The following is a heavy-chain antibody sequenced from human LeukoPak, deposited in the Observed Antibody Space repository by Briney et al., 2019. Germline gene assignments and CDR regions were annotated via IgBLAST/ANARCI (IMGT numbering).Heavy chain of an antibody. J-gene: IGHJ1*01. Sequence: GGSLRLSCAASGFTFYDYAMHWVRQAPGKGLEWVSGISWNSGSIGYADSVKGRFTISRDNAKNSLYLQMNSLRAEDTALYYCAKAIRGDCYSHFQHWGQGTLVTVSS. CDR3: AKAIRGDCYSHFQH. V-gene: IGHV3-9*01. CDR2: ISWNSGSI. D-gene: IGHD2-21*02. CDR1: GFTFYDYA.